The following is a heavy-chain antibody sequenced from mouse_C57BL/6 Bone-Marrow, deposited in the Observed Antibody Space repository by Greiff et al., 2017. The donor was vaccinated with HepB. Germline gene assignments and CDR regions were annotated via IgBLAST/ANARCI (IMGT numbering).Heavy chain of an antibody. V-gene: IGHV1-74*01. CDR1: GYTFTSYW. J-gene: IGHJ4*01. Sequence: QVQLQQPGAELVKPGASVKVSCKASGYTFTSYWMHWVKQRPGQGLEWIGRIHPSDSDTNYNQKFKGKATLTVDKSTGTAYMQLSRLTSEDSAVYYCAIDGSDSYYVDAMDYWGQGTSVTVSS. CDR2: IHPSDSDT. CDR3: AIDGSDSYYVDAMDY. D-gene: IGHD2-3*01.